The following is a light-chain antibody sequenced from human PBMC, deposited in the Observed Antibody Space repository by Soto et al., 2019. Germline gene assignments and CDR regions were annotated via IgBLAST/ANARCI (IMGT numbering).Light chain of an antibody. CDR3: QQYNNRPPYT. Sequence: EIVMTQSPATLSVSPGESATLSCRASQSVGSNLAWYQQRPGQAPRLLIYGASARATAISARFSGSGSGTEFTLTVSSLQSEDFAVYYCQQYNNRPPYTFGQGTKLEIK. CDR2: GAS. CDR1: QSVGSN. V-gene: IGKV3-15*01. J-gene: IGKJ2*01.